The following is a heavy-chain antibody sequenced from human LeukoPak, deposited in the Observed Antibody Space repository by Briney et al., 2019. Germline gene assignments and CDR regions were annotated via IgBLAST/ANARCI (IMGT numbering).Heavy chain of an antibody. CDR2: VFFQNT. Sequence: PSETLSLTCSVSAGSIASSTHLWGWIRQTPGEGLEWIGSVFFQNTYYNPSLQSRVSISVDTSKSQFSLDLRSVTGADTALYYCARHMGSTGFFDFWGRGIVVTVSS. V-gene: IGHV4-39*01. D-gene: IGHD6-25*01. J-gene: IGHJ4*02. CDR3: ARHMGSTGFFDF. CDR1: AGSIASSTHL.